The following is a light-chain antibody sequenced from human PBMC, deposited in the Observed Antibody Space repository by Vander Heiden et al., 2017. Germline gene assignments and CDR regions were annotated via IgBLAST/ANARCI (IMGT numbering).Light chain of an antibody. CDR1: NSNIGKNY. V-gene: IGLV1-51*01. CDR3: GTWDGSLRAGV. Sequence: QSVFTQPPSVSAAPGQKVTISCSGSNSNIGKNYVSWYQQLPGTAPKLLIYDNNKRPSGIPDRFSGSKSGTSATLGITGLQTGDEADYYCGTWDGSLRAGVFGTGTKVTVL. CDR2: DNN. J-gene: IGLJ1*01.